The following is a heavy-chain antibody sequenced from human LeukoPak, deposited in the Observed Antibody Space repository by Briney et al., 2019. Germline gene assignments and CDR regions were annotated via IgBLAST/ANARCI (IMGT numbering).Heavy chain of an antibody. D-gene: IGHD3-22*01. CDR3: AREVIRVYYFDY. V-gene: IGHV1-69*05. Sequence: SVKVSCKASGGTFSSYAISWVRQAPGQGLEWMGRIIPIFGTANYAQKFQGRVAITTDESTSTAYMELSSLRSEDTAVYYCAREVIRVYYFDYWGQGTLVTVSS. J-gene: IGHJ4*02. CDR2: IIPIFGTA. CDR1: GGTFSSYA.